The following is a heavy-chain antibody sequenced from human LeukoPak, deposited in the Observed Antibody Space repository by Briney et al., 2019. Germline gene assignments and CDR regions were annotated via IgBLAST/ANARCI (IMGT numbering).Heavy chain of an antibody. CDR1: GGSISSGGYY. Sequence: PSETLSLTCTVSGGSISSGGYYWSWIRQPPGKGLEWIGYIYYSGSTNYNPSLKSRVTISVDTSKNQFSLKLSSVTAADTAVYYCARADSGYCSGGSCPNWFDPWGQGTLVTVSS. J-gene: IGHJ5*02. D-gene: IGHD2-15*01. CDR2: IYYSGST. CDR3: ARADSGYCSGGSCPNWFDP. V-gene: IGHV4-61*08.